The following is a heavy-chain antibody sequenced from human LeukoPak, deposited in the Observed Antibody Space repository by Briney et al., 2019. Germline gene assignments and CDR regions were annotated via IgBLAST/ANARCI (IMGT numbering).Heavy chain of an antibody. V-gene: IGHV3-23*01. J-gene: IGHJ4*02. CDR3: ARAQTFDC. Sequence: GGSLKLSCAGSGFTFSSYAMSWVRQAPGKGLEWVSTVSGSGGTTYYPDSVKGRFTISKDNAKNSLYLQMNSLRAEDTAVYYCARAQTFDCWGQGTLVTVSS. CDR1: GFTFSSYA. CDR2: VSGSGGTT.